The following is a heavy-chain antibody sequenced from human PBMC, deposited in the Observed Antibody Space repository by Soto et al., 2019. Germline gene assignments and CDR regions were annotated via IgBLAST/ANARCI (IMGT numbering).Heavy chain of an antibody. J-gene: IGHJ4*02. Sequence: QVQLVESGGGVVQPGRSLRLSCAASGFTFSSYGLHWVRQAPGKGLEWVAVIWYDGSNKYYADSVKDRFTISRHNSKNTLYLQMNRLSAEDTAVYYCARDGSSGYYYFEFWGQGTLVIVSS. V-gene: IGHV3-33*01. CDR1: GFTFSSYG. CDR2: IWYDGSNK. D-gene: IGHD3-22*01. CDR3: ARDGSSGYYYFEF.